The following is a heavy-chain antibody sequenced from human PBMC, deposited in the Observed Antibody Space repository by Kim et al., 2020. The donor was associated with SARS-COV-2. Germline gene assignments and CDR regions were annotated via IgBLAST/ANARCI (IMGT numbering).Heavy chain of an antibody. CDR1: GFTVSSNY. CDR2: IYSGGST. V-gene: IGHV3-66*01. Sequence: GGSLRLSCAASGFTVSSNYMRWVRQAPGKGLEWVSVIYSGGSTYYADSVKGRFTISRDNSKNTLYFLLNSLRAEDTDVYYCARDQRITMVRGVIYYYYGMIVWGQGTTVSVSS. J-gene: IGHJ6*02. CDR3: ARDQRITMVRGVIYYYYGMIV. D-gene: IGHD3-10*01.